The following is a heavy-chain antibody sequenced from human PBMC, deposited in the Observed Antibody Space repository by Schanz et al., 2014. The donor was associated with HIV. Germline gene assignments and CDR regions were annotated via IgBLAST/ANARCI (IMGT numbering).Heavy chain of an antibody. CDR2: ISYDGSNK. D-gene: IGHD2-15*01. CDR3: ARGGIWEWDQPDFDY. CDR1: GLTFSNYA. Sequence: VLLVESGGGLVRPGGSLRLSCGASGLTFSNYAMHWVRQAPGKGQERGAVISYDGSNKYYADSVKGRFTISRDNSKNTLYLQMNSLRAEDTAVYYCARGGIWEWDQPDFDYWGQGTLVTVSS. V-gene: IGHV3-30-3*01. J-gene: IGHJ4*02.